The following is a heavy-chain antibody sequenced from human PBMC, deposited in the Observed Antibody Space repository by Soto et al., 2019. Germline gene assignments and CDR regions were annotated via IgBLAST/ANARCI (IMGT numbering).Heavy chain of an antibody. J-gene: IGHJ6*02. CDR3: AREPTIFGVASHYGMDV. CDR1: GFTFSSYA. Sequence: QVQLVESGGGVVQPGRSLRLSCAASGFTFSSYAMHWVRQAPGKGLEWVAVISYDGSNKYYADSVKGRFTISRDNSKNTLYLQMNSLRAEDTAVYYCAREPTIFGVASHYGMDVWGQGTTVTVSS. V-gene: IGHV3-30-3*01. D-gene: IGHD3-3*01. CDR2: ISYDGSNK.